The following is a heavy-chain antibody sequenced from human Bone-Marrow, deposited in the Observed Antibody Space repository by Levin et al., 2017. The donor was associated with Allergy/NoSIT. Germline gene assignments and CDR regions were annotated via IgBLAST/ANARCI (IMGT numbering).Heavy chain of an antibody. J-gene: IGHJ4*02. CDR1: GFTFSNYA. V-gene: IGHV3-23*01. CDR3: ARDRDRYGWDFDY. Sequence: GESLKISCGASGFTFSNYAMNWVRQAPGKGLEWVSSIGDSGGNTYYADSVKGRFTISRDNSKDTLYLQMNSLRAEDTALYYCARDRDRYGWDFDYWGQGTLVTVSS. D-gene: IGHD5-18*01. CDR2: IGDSGGNT.